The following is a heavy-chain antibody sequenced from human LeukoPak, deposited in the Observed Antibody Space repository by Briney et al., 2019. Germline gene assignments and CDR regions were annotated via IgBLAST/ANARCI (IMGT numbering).Heavy chain of an antibody. Sequence: GASVKVSCKASGGTFSSYGVSWVRQAPAQGLEWMGGIVPIFRSSTYAQKFRGRVTITADESMSTVYMEMSSLRSEDTAVYYCARSQRAGYNVYHFDYWGQGTLVTVSS. CDR3: ARSQRAGYNVYHFDY. CDR1: GGTFSSYG. V-gene: IGHV1-69*13. CDR2: IVPIFRSS. D-gene: IGHD5-24*01. J-gene: IGHJ4*02.